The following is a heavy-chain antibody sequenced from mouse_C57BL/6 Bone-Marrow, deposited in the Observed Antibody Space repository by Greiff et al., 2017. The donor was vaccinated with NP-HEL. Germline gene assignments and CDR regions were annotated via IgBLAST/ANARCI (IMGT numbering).Heavy chain of an antibody. CDR1: GLNIKDDY. CDR2: IDPENGDT. V-gene: IGHV14-4*01. D-gene: IGHD2-1*01. CDR3: TYYGNYVLFDY. J-gene: IGHJ2*01. Sequence: EVQLQQSGAELVRPGASVKLSCTASGLNIKDDYMHWVKQRPEQGLEWIGWIDPENGDTEYASKFQGKATITADTSSNTAYLQLSSLTSEDTAVYYCTYYGNYVLFDYWGQGTTLTVSS.